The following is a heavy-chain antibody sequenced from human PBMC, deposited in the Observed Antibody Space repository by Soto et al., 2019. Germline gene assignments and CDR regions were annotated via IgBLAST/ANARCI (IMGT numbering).Heavy chain of an antibody. CDR2: IYYSGST. Sequence: LSLTCTVSGGSISSGGYYWSWIRQHPGKGLEWIGYIYYSGSTYYNPSLKSRVTISVDTSKNQFSLKLSSVTAADTAVYYCASSYYYDSSDGMDVCGQGTTVTVSS. CDR3: ASSYYYDSSDGMDV. D-gene: IGHD3-22*01. J-gene: IGHJ6*02. CDR1: GGSISSGGYY. V-gene: IGHV4-31*03.